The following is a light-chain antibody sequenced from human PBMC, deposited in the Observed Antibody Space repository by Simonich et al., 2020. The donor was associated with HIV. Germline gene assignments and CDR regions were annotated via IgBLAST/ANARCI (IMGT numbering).Light chain of an antibody. V-gene: IGKV1-33*01. CDR1: HDIDNY. J-gene: IGKJ2*01. CDR2: YAS. CDR3: QQYDILPYT. Sequence: DIQMTQSPSSLSASVGDRITITCPASHDIDNYLNWYQQKPGKAPKLLIYYASSLETVVPSRFSGSGSGTYFTFTISSLQPEDIATYYCQQYDILPYTFGQGTKLEIK.